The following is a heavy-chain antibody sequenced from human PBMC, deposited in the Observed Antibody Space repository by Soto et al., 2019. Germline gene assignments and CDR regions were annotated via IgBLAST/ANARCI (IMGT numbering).Heavy chain of an antibody. J-gene: IGHJ4*02. V-gene: IGHV1-24*01. CDR3: ATDMVAVAGTGIDY. Sequence: GASVKVSCKVSGYTLTELSMHWVRQAPGKGLEWMGGFDPEDGETIYAQKFQGRVTMTEDTSTDTAYMELSSLRSEDTAVYYCATDMVAVAGTGIDYWGQGTLVTVSS. CDR1: GYTLTELS. D-gene: IGHD6-19*01. CDR2: FDPEDGET.